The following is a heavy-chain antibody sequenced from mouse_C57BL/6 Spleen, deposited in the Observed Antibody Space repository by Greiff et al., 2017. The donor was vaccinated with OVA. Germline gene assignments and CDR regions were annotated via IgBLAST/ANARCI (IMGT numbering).Heavy chain of an antibody. V-gene: IGHV1-82*01. J-gene: IGHJ3*01. CDR3: ARAYYGHEGFAY. CDR2: IYPGDGDT. Sequence: QVQLQQSGPELVKPGASVKISCKASGYAFSSSWMNWVKQRPGKGLEWIGRIYPGDGDTNYNGKFKGKATLTADKSSSTAYMHLSSLTSEDSAVYICARAYYGHEGFAYWGQGTLVTVSA. CDR1: GYAFSSSW. D-gene: IGHD2-10*01.